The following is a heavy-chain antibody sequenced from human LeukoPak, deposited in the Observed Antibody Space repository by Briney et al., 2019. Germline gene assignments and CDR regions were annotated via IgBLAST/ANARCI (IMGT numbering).Heavy chain of an antibody. Sequence: GESLKISCKGSGYSFTSYWIGWVRQMPGKGLEWMGIIYPGDSDTRYSPSFQGQVTISADKSISTAYLQWSSLKASDTAMYYCARHPSGPREQWLVVNGNWFDPWGQGTLVTVSS. D-gene: IGHD6-19*01. CDR1: GYSFTSYW. J-gene: IGHJ5*02. CDR3: ARHPSGPREQWLVVNGNWFDP. CDR2: IYPGDSDT. V-gene: IGHV5-51*01.